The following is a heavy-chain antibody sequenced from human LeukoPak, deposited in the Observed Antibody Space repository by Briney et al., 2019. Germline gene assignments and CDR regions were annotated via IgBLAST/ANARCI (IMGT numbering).Heavy chain of an antibody. CDR2: ISGYNGKK. J-gene: IGHJ4*02. CDR1: GYPFTSYG. Sequence: ASVKVSCKASGYPFTSYGFSWVRQAPGQGLEWMGWISGYNGKKDYAQKFQGRVTLTTDASTSTAYMEVRSLRSDDTAVYYCARDRTVNIAYYYDSSGYCLAYWGQGTLVTVSS. D-gene: IGHD3-22*01. CDR3: ARDRTVNIAYYYDSSGYCLAY. V-gene: IGHV1-18*01.